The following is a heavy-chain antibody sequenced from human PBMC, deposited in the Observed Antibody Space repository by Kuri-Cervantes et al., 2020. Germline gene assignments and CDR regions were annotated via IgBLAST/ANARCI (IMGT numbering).Heavy chain of an antibody. D-gene: IGHD2-2*01. J-gene: IGHJ6*03. CDR1: GFTFSNAW. CDR2: IRSKAYGGTT. CDR3: TRDIVYCSSTSCYGYYYYYRDV. Sequence: GESLKISCAASGFTFSNAWMSWVRQAPGKGLEWVGFIRSKAYGGTTEYAASVKGRFTISRDDSKSIAYLQMNSLKTEDTAVYYCTRDIVYCSSTSCYGYYYYYRDVWGKGTTVTVSS. V-gene: IGHV3-49*04.